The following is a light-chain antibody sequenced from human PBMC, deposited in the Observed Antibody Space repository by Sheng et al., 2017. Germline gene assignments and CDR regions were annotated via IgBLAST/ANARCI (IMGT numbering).Light chain of an antibody. Sequence: EIVLTQSPGTLSLSPGERATLSCRASQSVSSSYLAWYQQKPGQAPRLLIYGASSRATGIPDRFSGSGSGTDFTLTISRLEPEDFAVYYCQQYDSLITFGPGTKVHMK. CDR3: QQYDSLIT. CDR1: QSVSSSY. CDR2: GAS. J-gene: IGKJ3*01. V-gene: IGKV3-20*01.